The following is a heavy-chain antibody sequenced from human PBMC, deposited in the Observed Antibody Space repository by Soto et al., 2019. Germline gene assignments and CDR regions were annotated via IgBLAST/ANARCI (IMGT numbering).Heavy chain of an antibody. J-gene: IGHJ4*02. V-gene: IGHV3-21*04. CDR1: GFTFSSYS. Sequence: PGGSLTLSCAASGFTFSSYSMNWVRQAPGKGLEWVSSISSSSSYIYYADSVKGRFTISRDNSKNTLYLQMNSLRAEDTAVYYCAKDLGSRWLRPFDYWGQGTLVTVSS. CDR3: AKDLGSRWLRPFDY. CDR2: ISSSSSYI. D-gene: IGHD5-12*01.